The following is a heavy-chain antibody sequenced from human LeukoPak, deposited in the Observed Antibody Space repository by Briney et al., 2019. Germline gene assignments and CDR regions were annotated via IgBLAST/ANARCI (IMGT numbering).Heavy chain of an antibody. J-gene: IGHJ3*01. D-gene: IGHD4-23*01. V-gene: IGHV3-74*01. Sequence: GGSLSLSCGAWGFTFSIYWMHCVRQARGGGLVSVTRINSDGSSTSYADSVKGRFTISRDNSKNTLYLQMNSLRAEDTAVYYCARDYGGNSFAFDFWGQGTMVTVSS. CDR3: ARDYGGNSFAFDF. CDR2: INSDGSST. CDR1: GFTFSIYW.